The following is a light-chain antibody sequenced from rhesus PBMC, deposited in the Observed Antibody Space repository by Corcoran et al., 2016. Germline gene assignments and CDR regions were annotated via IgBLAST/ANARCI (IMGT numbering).Light chain of an antibody. V-gene: IGKV1-22*01. J-gene: IGKJ4*01. CDR2: KAS. Sequence: DIQMTQSPSSLSASVGDKVTITCRASQDISIWLAWYQQKPGKAPKLLIYKASSLQRGVPSRFSGRGSGTEFTLTISSLQPEDFASYYCLQYSSSPFTFGGGTKVELK. CDR3: LQYSSSPFT. CDR1: QDISIW.